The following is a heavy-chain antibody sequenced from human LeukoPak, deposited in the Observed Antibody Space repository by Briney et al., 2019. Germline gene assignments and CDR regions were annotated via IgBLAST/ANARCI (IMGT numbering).Heavy chain of an antibody. CDR3: ARVIAVAGNYYFDY. V-gene: IGHV3-74*01. CDR2: INSDGSST. D-gene: IGHD6-19*01. J-gene: IGHJ4*02. Sequence: GGSLRLSCAASGFTFRSYWMHWVRQAPGKGLVWVSRINSDGSSTSYADSVKGRFTISRDNAKNTLYLQMNSLRAEDTAVYYCARVIAVAGNYYFDYWGQGTLVTVSS. CDR1: GFTFRSYW.